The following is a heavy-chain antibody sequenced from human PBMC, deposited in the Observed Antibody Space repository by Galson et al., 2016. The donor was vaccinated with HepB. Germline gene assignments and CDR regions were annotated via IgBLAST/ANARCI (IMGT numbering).Heavy chain of an antibody. Sequence: SVKVSCKASGYTSTNYYTHWVRQAPGQGLEWMGILNPSGGRTTYGQKFQGRITMTRDTSATTFYMELSRLRSEDTAIYYCAREDPHERYFDYWGQGTLVTVSS. J-gene: IGHJ4*02. CDR1: GYTSTNYY. V-gene: IGHV1-46*01. CDR2: LNPSGGRT. D-gene: IGHD1-1*01. CDR3: AREDPHERYFDY.